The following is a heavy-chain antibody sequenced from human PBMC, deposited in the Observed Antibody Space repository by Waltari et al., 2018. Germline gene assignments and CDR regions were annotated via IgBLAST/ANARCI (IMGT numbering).Heavy chain of an antibody. D-gene: IGHD6-6*01. CDR2: ISWNSGSI. CDR1: GFTVDDYA. CDR3: AKEGSSSDPYFDY. Sequence: EVQLVESGGGLVQPGRSLRLSCAASGFTVDDYAMNWVRQAPGKGLEWVSGISWNSGSIGYADSVKGRFTISRDNAKNSLYLQMNSLRAEDMALYYCAKEGSSSDPYFDYWGQGTLVTVSS. V-gene: IGHV3-9*03. J-gene: IGHJ4*02.